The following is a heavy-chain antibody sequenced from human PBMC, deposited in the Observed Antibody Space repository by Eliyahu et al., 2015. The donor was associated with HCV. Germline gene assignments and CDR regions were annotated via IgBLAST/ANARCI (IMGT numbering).Heavy chain of an antibody. Sequence: QVQLVQSGAEVKKPGASVXVSCXXSGXXFXGYYMHWVRQAPGQGLEWMRRINPNSGGTNYAQKFQGRVTMTRDTSISTAYMELSRLRSDDTAVYYCARGQGSSHEYYFDYWGQGTLVTVSS. CDR2: INPNSGGT. V-gene: IGHV1-2*06. CDR3: ARGQGSSHEYYFDY. CDR1: GXXFXGYY. J-gene: IGHJ4*02. D-gene: IGHD6-6*01.